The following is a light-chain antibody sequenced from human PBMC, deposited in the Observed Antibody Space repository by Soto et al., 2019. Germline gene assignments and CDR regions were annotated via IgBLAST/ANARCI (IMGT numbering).Light chain of an antibody. CDR1: QSVFYNSNTKHY. J-gene: IGKJ4*01. V-gene: IGKV4-1*01. Sequence: DIVMTQSPDSLAVSLGERATINCKPSQSVFYNSNTKHYLAWYQHKPGQPPRLLIYWASTRESGVPDRFSGRGYGKDFTRTISILQPEDVAVYYCQQYYIPPFTFCGATNLEIK. CDR3: QQYYIPPFT. CDR2: WAS.